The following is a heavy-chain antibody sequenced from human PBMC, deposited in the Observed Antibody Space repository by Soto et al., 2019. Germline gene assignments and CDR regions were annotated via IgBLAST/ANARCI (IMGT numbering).Heavy chain of an antibody. CDR1: GFSLTTRGVG. D-gene: IGHD5-18*01. CDR2: IYWDDDE. J-gene: IGHJ4*02. CDR3: AHRPRGFSYHFDY. Sequence: QITLKESGPTLVRPTQTLTLTCSFSGFSLTTRGVGVGWIRQPPGKALEWLALIYWDDDEGYSPSLKCRLTITKHTSKIQVVLTMTNMDSVDTAAYYCAHRPRGFSYHFDYWGQGTLFTVSS. V-gene: IGHV2-5*02.